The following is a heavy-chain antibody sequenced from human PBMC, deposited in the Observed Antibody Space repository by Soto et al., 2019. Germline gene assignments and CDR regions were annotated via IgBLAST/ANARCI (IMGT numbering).Heavy chain of an antibody. V-gene: IGHV3-11*01. CDR3: ARASRYDFWGDQTYYDYYDMDV. D-gene: IGHD3-3*01. J-gene: IGHJ6*03. Sequence: QVQLVESGGGLVKPGGSLRLSCAASGFTFTDYYMTWIRQAPGKGLEWVSYISSGGDTIYYADSVKGRFTISRDNAKTSLYLEMNSRRPEDTAVYYCARASRYDFWGDQTYYDYYDMDVWGKGTTVTVSS. CDR2: ISSGGDTI. CDR1: GFTFTDYY.